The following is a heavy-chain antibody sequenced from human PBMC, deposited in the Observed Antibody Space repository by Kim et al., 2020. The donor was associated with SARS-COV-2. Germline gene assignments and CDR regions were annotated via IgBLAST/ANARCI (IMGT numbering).Heavy chain of an antibody. V-gene: IGHV3-30*04. CDR2: ISYDGSNK. CDR1: GFTFSSYA. Sequence: GGSLRLSCAASGFTFSSYAMHWVRQAPGKGLEWVAVISYDGSNKYYADSVKGRFTISRDNSKNTLYLQMNSLRAEDTAVYYCARPSFPYYDSSGYWLQHWGQGTLVTVSS. D-gene: IGHD3-22*01. J-gene: IGHJ1*01. CDR3: ARPSFPYYDSSGYWLQH.